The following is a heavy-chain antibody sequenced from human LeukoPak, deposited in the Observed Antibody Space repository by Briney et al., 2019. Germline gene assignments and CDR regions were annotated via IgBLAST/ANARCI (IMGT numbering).Heavy chain of an antibody. CDR2: TSYSGST. Sequence: PSETLSLTCTVSGGSISSYYWSWIRQPPGKGLEWIGHTSYSGSTNYNPSLKSRVTISVDTSKSQFSLKLSSVTAADTAVYYCARALAPYGDYAFDYWGQGTLVTVSS. D-gene: IGHD4-17*01. J-gene: IGHJ4*02. CDR1: GGSISSYY. CDR3: ARALAPYGDYAFDY. V-gene: IGHV4-59*01.